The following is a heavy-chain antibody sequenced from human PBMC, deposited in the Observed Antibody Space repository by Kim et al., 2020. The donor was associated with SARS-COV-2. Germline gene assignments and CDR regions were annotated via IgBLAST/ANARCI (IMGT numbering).Heavy chain of an antibody. J-gene: IGHJ4*02. V-gene: IGHV3-30*07. D-gene: IGHD6-19*01. CDR3: ARDSGIAVAGTRYYFDY. Sequence: GKCRFTISRDNSKNPLYLQMNSLRAEDTAVYYCARDSGIAVAGTRYYFDYWGQGTLVTVSS.